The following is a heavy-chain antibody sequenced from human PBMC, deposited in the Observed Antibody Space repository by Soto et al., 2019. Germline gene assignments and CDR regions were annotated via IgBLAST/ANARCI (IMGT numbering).Heavy chain of an antibody. V-gene: IGHV3-66*01. D-gene: IGHD3-10*01. CDR3: ARNYFVSGSYAPWFDP. Sequence: GGSLRLSCAGSGFTGSLNYMGWVRQAPGKGLEWVSVIYVNGNTYSAASVKGRFSISRDSSKNTLYLQMDSLRAEDTAVYFCARNYFVSGSYAPWFDPWGQGTLVTVS. CDR2: IYVNGNT. CDR1: GFTGSLNY. J-gene: IGHJ5*02.